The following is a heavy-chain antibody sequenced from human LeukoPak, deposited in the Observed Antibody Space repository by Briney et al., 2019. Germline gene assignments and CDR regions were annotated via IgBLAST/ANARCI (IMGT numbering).Heavy chain of an antibody. Sequence: SETLSLTCTVSGGSISSSSFYWGWIRQPPGKGLEWIGSIYYSGSTYYNPSLKSRVTISVDMSKNQFSLKLSSVTAADTAVYYCARLGYFGVGGLDIWGQGTMVIVSS. CDR2: IYYSGST. CDR1: GGSISSSSFY. J-gene: IGHJ3*02. V-gene: IGHV4-39*01. D-gene: IGHD3-22*01. CDR3: ARLGYFGVGGLDI.